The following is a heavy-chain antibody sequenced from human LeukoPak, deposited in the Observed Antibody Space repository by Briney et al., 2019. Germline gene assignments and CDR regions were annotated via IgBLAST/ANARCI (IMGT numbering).Heavy chain of an antibody. CDR1: GFTFSDYY. CDR2: ISSSGSTI. J-gene: IGHJ4*02. Sequence: GGSLRLSCAASGFTFSDYYMSWIRQAPGKGLEWVSYISSSGSTIYYADSVRGRFTISRDNAKNSLYLQMNSLRAEDTAVYYCATEGRYYYDSSGTDYWGQGTLVTVSS. D-gene: IGHD3-22*01. CDR3: ATEGRYYYDSSGTDY. V-gene: IGHV3-11*01.